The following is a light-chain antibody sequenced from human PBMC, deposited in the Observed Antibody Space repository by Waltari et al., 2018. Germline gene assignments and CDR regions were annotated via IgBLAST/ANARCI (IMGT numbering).Light chain of an antibody. CDR3: QQYNSYLWT. CDR1: QSISSW. CDR2: KAS. J-gene: IGKJ1*01. Sequence: DIQMTQSPSTLSASVGDRVTLTCRASQSISSWLAWYQQKPGKAPKLLIYKASSLESGVPSRFSGSGSGTEFTLTISSLQPDDFATYYCQQYNSYLWTFGQGTKVEIK. V-gene: IGKV1-5*03.